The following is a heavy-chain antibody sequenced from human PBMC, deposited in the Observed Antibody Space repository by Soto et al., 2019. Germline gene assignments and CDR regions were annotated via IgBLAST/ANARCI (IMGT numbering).Heavy chain of an antibody. CDR2: IYAGGNT. CDR3: ARVTTFYDILTSSYALNYFDY. Sequence: PGESLKISCAASGFSVTSNYMTWVRQAPGKGLECVSVIYAGGNTYYPDSVKGRFTISSDNSKNTLFLQMNNLRAEDTAVYYCARVTTFYDILTSSYALNYFDYWGQGTRVTVSS. V-gene: IGHV3-53*01. CDR1: GFSVTSNY. D-gene: IGHD3-9*01. J-gene: IGHJ4*02.